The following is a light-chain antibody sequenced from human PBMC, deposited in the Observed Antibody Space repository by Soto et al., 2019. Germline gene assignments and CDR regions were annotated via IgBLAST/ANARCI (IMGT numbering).Light chain of an antibody. CDR2: GNS. Sequence: QSVLTQPPSVSGAPGQRVTISCTGSSSNTGAGYDVHWYQQLPGTAPKLLIYGNSNRPSGVPDRFSGSKSGTSASLAITGLQAEDEADYYCQSYDSSLSGPYVFGTGTK. CDR3: QSYDSSLSGPYV. V-gene: IGLV1-40*01. J-gene: IGLJ1*01. CDR1: SSNTGAGYD.